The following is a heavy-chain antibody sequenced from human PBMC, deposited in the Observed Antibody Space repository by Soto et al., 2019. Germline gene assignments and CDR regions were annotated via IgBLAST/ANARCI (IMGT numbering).Heavy chain of an antibody. D-gene: IGHD2-15*01. J-gene: IGHJ3*02. CDR2: IYYSGST. Sequence: QVQLQESGPGLVKPSETLSLTCTVSGGSISSYYWSWIRQPPGKGLEWIGYIYYSGSTNYNPSLKSRVTISVDTSKNQFSLKLSSVTAADTAVYYCAAECSGGSCYEAFDIWGQGTMVTVSS. CDR1: GGSISSYY. CDR3: AAECSGGSCYEAFDI. V-gene: IGHV4-59*08.